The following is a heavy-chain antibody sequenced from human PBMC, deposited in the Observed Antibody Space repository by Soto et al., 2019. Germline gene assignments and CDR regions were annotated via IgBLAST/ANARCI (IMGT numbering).Heavy chain of an antibody. D-gene: IGHD3-10*01. CDR1: GGSISSGGYY. J-gene: IGHJ5*02. Sequence: SETLSLTCTVSGGSISSGGYYWSWVRQHPGKGLEWIGYIYYSGSTYYNPSLKSRVTVSVDTSKNQFSLKLSSVTAADTAVYYCASNTLLWFGESSGWFDPWGQGTLVTVSS. CDR3: ASNTLLWFGESSGWFDP. CDR2: IYYSGST. V-gene: IGHV4-31*03.